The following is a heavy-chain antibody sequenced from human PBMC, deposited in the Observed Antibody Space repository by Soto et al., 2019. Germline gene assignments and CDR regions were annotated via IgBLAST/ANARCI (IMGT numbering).Heavy chain of an antibody. V-gene: IGHV3-23*01. CDR2: ISGSGGST. CDR3: ARRGSGSYYDY. D-gene: IGHD1-26*01. J-gene: IGHJ4*02. CDR1: GFTFSSYA. Sequence: EVQLLESGGGLVQPGGSLRLSCAASGFTFSSYAMRWVRQAPGKGLEWVSAISGSGGSTYYADSVKGRFTISRDNSKNTVYLQMNSLRGEATAVYYCARRGSGSYYDYWGQGTLVTVSS.